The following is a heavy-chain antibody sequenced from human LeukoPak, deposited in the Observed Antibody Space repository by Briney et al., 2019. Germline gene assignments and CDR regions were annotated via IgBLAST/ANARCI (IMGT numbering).Heavy chain of an antibody. Sequence: GGSLRLSCAASGFTFSSYDMHWVRQAPAKGLEWVAVIWYHGSDNYYTDSVKGRFTISRDNSKNTLYLQMNSLRAEDTAIYYCARAGDAFDIWGQGTMVTVSS. CDR3: ARAGDAFDI. V-gene: IGHV3-33*01. J-gene: IGHJ3*02. CDR2: IWYHGSDN. CDR1: GFTFSSYD.